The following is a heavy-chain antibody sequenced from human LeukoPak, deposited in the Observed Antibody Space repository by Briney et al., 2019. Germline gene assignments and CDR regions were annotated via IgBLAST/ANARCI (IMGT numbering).Heavy chain of an antibody. CDR3: AIVGSPDWLLNRKGLFDP. D-gene: IGHD3-9*01. V-gene: IGHV4-34*01. Sequence: SETLSLTCAVSGGSFSGYWTWSRKPPGKGLEWIGEINQTGNTDYNPSLKSRVTISVDTSKNQFSPNLISLTAADTAVYYRAIVGSPDWLLNRKGLFDPWGQGTLVTVSS. CDR1: GGSFSGY. J-gene: IGHJ5*02. CDR2: INQTGNT.